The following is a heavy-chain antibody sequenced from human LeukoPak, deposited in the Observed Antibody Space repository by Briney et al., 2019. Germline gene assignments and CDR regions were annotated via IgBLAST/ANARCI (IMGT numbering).Heavy chain of an antibody. CDR2: ISGSGDTT. D-gene: IGHD4/OR15-4a*01. CDR3: AREGLTHDAFDI. J-gene: IGHJ3*02. Sequence: TGGSLRLSCTASGFTFSSYSMSWVRQGPGTGLEWVSAISGSGDTTFYADSVKGRFTISRDNAKNSLYLQMNSLRAEDTAVYYCAREGLTHDAFDIWGQGTMVTVSS. CDR1: GFTFSSYS. V-gene: IGHV3-23*01.